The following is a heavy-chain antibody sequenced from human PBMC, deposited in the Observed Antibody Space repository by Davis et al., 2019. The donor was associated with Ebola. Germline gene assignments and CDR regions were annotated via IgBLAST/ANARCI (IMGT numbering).Heavy chain of an antibody. D-gene: IGHD3-3*01. CDR3: ARDLME. V-gene: IGHV3-30-3*01. J-gene: IGHJ4*02. Sequence: GESLKISCAASGFTFSSYAMHWVRQAPGKGLEWVAVISYDGSNKYYADSVKGRFTISRDNYKNTLYLQMNSLRAEDTAVYYCARDLMEWGQGTLVTVSS. CDR1: GFTFSSYA. CDR2: ISYDGSNK.